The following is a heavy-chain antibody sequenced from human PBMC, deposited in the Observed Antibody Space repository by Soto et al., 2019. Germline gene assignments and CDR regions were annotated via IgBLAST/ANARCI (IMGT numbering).Heavy chain of an antibody. CDR3: TTVEQSGSYRLFDY. Sequence: QVQLVQSGAEVKKPGASVKVSCKVSGYTLTELSIHWVRQAPGKGLEWMGGFDPEDGETIYAQKFQGRVTMTEDTSTDTAYMELSSLRSEDTAVYYCTTVEQSGSYRLFDYWGQGTLVTVSS. CDR1: GYTLTELS. V-gene: IGHV1-24*01. CDR2: FDPEDGET. D-gene: IGHD1-26*01. J-gene: IGHJ4*02.